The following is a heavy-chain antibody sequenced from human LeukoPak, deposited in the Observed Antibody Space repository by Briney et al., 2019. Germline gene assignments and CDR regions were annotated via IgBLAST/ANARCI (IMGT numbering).Heavy chain of an antibody. CDR1: VFTFSSYS. Sequence: GGSLRLSCAASVFTFSSYSMNGVPHSREEGGEGVSSISSRSKYILYRDCVERVFNLSRDYAENSLYLQMNTQRAEDTAVYYFARAYIGVPSRYPYYYYYMDVWGKGTTVTVSS. D-gene: IGHD1-14*01. CDR3: ARAYIGVPSRYPYYYYYMDV. J-gene: IGHJ6*03. CDR2: ISSRSKYI. V-gene: IGHV3-21*01.